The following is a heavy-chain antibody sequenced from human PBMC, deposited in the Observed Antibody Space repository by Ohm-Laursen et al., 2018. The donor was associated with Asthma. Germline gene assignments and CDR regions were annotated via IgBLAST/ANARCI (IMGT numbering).Heavy chain of an antibody. J-gene: IGHJ4*02. Sequence: SSVKVSCNASGGTFSSYAISWVRQAPGQGLEWMGGIIPIFGTANYAQKFQGRVTITADESTSTAYMELSSLRSEDTAVYYCARDPYYYDSSGNDYWGQGTLVTVSS. D-gene: IGHD3-22*01. V-gene: IGHV1-69*01. CDR1: GGTFSSYA. CDR3: ARDPYYYDSSGNDY. CDR2: IIPIFGTA.